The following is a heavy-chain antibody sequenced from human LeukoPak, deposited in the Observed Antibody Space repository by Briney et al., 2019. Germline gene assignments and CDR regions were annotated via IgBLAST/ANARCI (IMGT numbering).Heavy chain of an antibody. V-gene: IGHV3-30*02. D-gene: IGHD3-22*01. Sequence: PGGSLRLSCAASGLTFSTYGMHWVRQAPGKGLEWVAFISYDGSNKYYADSMKGRFTISRDNSKNTLYLQMNSLRVEDTAVYYCAKGPLNYYDTSGEVDYWGQGTLVTVSS. CDR1: GLTFSTYG. J-gene: IGHJ4*02. CDR3: AKGPLNYYDTSGEVDY. CDR2: ISYDGSNK.